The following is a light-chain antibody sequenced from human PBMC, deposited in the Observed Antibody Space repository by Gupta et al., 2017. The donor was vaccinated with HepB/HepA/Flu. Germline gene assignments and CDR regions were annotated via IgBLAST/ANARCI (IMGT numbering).Light chain of an antibody. Sequence: EIVLTQSPDTLSLSPGERATLSCRASQSVSNNLAWYQQKPGQAPRLLIYDASNRATGIPARFSGSGSGTDFALTIRSLETEDFAVYYCQQRSNWPRTFGGGTNVEIK. CDR2: DAS. CDR3: QQRSNWPRT. J-gene: IGKJ4*01. CDR1: QSVSNN. V-gene: IGKV3-11*01.